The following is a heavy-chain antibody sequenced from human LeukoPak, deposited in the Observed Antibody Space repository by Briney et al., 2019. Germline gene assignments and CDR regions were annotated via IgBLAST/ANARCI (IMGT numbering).Heavy chain of an antibody. CDR2: IIPILDKA. Sequence: SVKVSCKASGGPFSSCTISWVRQAPGQGLEWMGRIIPILDKANYAQKFQGRVTITADKSTGTAYMDLNSLRSENTAVYYCAGGPEMATFDYWGQGTLVTVSS. D-gene: IGHD5-24*01. CDR1: GGPFSSCT. J-gene: IGHJ4*02. CDR3: AGGPEMATFDY. V-gene: IGHV1-69*02.